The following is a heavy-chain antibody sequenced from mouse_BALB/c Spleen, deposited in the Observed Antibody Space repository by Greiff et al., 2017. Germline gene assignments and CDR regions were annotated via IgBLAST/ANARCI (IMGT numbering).Heavy chain of an antibody. CDR3: AKPFYDGYYDYAMDY. D-gene: IGHD2-3*01. Sequence: QVQLKDSGPGLVAPSQSLSITCTVSGFSLTDYGVSWIRQPPGKGLEWLGVIWGGGSTYYNSALKSRLSISKDNSKSQVFLKMNSLQTDDTAMYNCAKPFYDGYYDYAMDYWGQGTSVTVSS. V-gene: IGHV2-6-5*01. CDR1: GFSLTDYG. J-gene: IGHJ4*01. CDR2: IWGGGST.